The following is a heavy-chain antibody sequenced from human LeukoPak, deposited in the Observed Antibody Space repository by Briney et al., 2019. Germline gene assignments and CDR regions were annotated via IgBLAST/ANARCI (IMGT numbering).Heavy chain of an antibody. CDR2: ISSSGNTI. CDR3: ARGRRYGDY. V-gene: IGHV3-11*01. CDR1: GFTFSDYY. D-gene: IGHD3-16*01. J-gene: IGHJ4*02. Sequence: GGSLRLSCAASGFTFSDYYMSWMRQAPGKGLEWVSYISSSGNTIYYADSVKGRFTISRDNAKTSLYLQMNSLRAEDTAVYYCARGRRYGDYWGQGTLVTVSS.